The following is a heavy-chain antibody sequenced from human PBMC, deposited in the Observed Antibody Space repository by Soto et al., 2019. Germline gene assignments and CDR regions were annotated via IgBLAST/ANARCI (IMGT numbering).Heavy chain of an antibody. Sequence: GASLRLSCAASGFTFSSYAMSWVRQARGKGLEWVSSISSSSGYIYYADSVKGRFTISRDNAKNSLYLQMNSLRAEDTAVYYCARGPAFTMIVVVAHWYFDLWGRGTLVTVSS. CDR3: ARGPAFTMIVVVAHWYFDL. CDR2: ISSSSGYI. J-gene: IGHJ2*01. D-gene: IGHD3-22*01. CDR1: GFTFSSYA. V-gene: IGHV3-21*01.